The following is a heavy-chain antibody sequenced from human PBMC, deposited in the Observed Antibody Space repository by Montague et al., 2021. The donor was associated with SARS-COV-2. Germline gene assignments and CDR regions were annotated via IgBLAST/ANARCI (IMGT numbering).Heavy chain of an antibody. V-gene: IGHV3-30-3*01. Sequence: SLRLSCAASGFTFSSYAMHWVRQAPGKGLERVAVISYDGSNKYYADSVKGRFTISRDNSKNTLYLQMNSLRAEDTAVYYCARDPRYYDILTGYFLTDNSFFMLGGMDVWGQGTTVTVSS. CDR3: ARDPRYYDILTGYFLTDNSFFMLGGMDV. J-gene: IGHJ6*02. D-gene: IGHD3-9*01. CDR1: GFTFSSYA. CDR2: ISYDGSNK.